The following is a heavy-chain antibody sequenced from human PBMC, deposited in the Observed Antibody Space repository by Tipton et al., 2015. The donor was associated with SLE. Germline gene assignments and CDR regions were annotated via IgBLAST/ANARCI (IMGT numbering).Heavy chain of an antibody. D-gene: IGHD3-3*01. CDR1: GGSISSGSYY. CDR3: ARDVTIFGVDYYYYYMDV. Sequence: TLSLTCTVSGGSISSGSYYWSWIRQPAGKGLEWIGRIYTSGSANYNPSLKSRVTISLDTSKNQFSLKLSSVTAADTAVYYCARDVTIFGVDYYYYYMDVWGKGTTVTVSS. J-gene: IGHJ6*03. CDR2: IYTSGSA. V-gene: IGHV4-61*02.